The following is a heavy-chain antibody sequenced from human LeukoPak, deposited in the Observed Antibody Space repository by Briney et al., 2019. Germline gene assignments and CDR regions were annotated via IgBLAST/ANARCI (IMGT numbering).Heavy chain of an antibody. CDR3: AKDIVATIFQDYYYYGMDV. CDR1: GFTFDDYA. CDR2: ISWNSGSI. D-gene: IGHD5-12*01. Sequence: GGSLRLSCAASGFTFDDYAMHWVRQAPGKGLEWVSGISWNSGSIGYADSVKGRFTISRDNAKNSLYLQMNSLRAEDTALYYCAKDIVATIFQDYYYYGMDVWGQGTTVTVSS. V-gene: IGHV3-9*01. J-gene: IGHJ6*02.